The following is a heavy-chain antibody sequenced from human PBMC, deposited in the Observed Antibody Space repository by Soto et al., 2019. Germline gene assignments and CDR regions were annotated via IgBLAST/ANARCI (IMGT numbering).Heavy chain of an antibody. Sequence: QLQLQESGPGLVKPSETLSLTCTVSGGSISSSSYYWGWIRQPPGKGLEWIGSIYYSRSTYYNPSLKSRVTISHDTSKNQFPLKLSAVTAANTAVYYCARRQTRIAVADTLSWGQGTLVTVSS. V-gene: IGHV4-39*01. CDR1: GGSISSSSYY. D-gene: IGHD6-19*01. CDR2: IYYSRST. J-gene: IGHJ5*02. CDR3: ARRQTRIAVADTLS.